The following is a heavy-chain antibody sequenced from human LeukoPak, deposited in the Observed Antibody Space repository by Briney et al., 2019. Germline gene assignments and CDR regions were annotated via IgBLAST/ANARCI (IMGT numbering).Heavy chain of an antibody. CDR3: ARGISGNSHFDY. J-gene: IGHJ4*02. CDR2: IIPILGIA. CDR1: GGTFSSYT. D-gene: IGHD4-23*01. Sequence: GASVKVSCKASGGTFSSYTISWVRQAPGQGLEWMGRIIPILGIANYAQKFQGRVTITADKSTSTAYMELSSLRSEDTAVYYCARGISGNSHFDYWGQGTLVTVSS. V-gene: IGHV1-69*02.